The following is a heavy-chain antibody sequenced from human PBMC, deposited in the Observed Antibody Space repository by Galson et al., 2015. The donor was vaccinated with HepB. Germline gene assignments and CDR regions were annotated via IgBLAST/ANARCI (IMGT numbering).Heavy chain of an antibody. J-gene: IGHJ5*02. Sequence: CAISGDSVSSNSAAWNWIRQSPSRGLEWLGRTYYRTKWYNDYAVSVKSRITINPDTSKNQFSLQLNSVTPEDTAVYYCARGSGRVAAAGTTTFDPWGQGTLVTVSS. V-gene: IGHV6-1*01. D-gene: IGHD6-13*01. CDR1: GDSVSSNSAA. CDR3: ARGSGRVAAAGTTTFDP. CDR2: TYYRTKWYN.